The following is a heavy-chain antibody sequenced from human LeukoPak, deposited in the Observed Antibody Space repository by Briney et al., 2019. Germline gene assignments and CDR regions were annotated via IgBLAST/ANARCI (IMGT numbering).Heavy chain of an antibody. CDR2: IFYSGSI. CDR1: GGSITSRNYY. J-gene: IGHJ6*03. V-gene: IGHV4-39*01. CDR3: ATLLLYSYHMDV. Sequence: SETLSHTCTVFGGSITSRNYYWGWIRQPPGKGLEWIGSIFYSGSIYYNRSLKTRLTISVDTSRNQFSLKLTSVTAADTAVYYCATLLLYSYHMDVWGKGTTVTVSS. D-gene: IGHD3-22*01.